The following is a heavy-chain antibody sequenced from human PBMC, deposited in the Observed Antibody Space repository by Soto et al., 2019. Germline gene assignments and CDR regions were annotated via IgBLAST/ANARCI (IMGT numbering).Heavy chain of an antibody. Sequence: PGGSLRLSCAASGFTFSSYAMHWVRQAPGKGLEWVAVISYDGSNKYYADSVKGRFTISRDNSKNTLYLQMNSLRAEDTAVYYCARGVTPSYYYDSSGYYLGAFDIWGQGTMVTVSS. CDR1: GFTFSSYA. CDR3: ARGVTPSYYYDSSGYYLGAFDI. J-gene: IGHJ3*02. V-gene: IGHV3-30-3*01. CDR2: ISYDGSNK. D-gene: IGHD3-22*01.